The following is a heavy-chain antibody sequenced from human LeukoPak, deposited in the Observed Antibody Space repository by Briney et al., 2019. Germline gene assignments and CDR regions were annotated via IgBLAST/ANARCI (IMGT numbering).Heavy chain of an antibody. Sequence: SETLSLTCTVSGGSISSYYWSWIRQPPGKGLEWIGYIYYSGGTNYNPSLMSRVTISVDTSKNQFSLKLSSVTAADTAVYYCARDGTVAFDYWGQGTLVTVSS. CDR2: IYYSGGT. J-gene: IGHJ4*02. CDR1: GGSISSYY. D-gene: IGHD2-15*01. V-gene: IGHV4-59*01. CDR3: ARDGTVAFDY.